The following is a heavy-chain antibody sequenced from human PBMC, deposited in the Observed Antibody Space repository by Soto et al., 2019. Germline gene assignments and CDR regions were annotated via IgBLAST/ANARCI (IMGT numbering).Heavy chain of an antibody. CDR3: AGGEYYDFGSGYYRRDYYYYMDV. Sequence: QVQLMQSGAEVKKPGASVKVSCKASGYTFTSYAMHWVRQAPGQRLEWMGWINAGNGNTKYSQKFQGRVTITRDTSASAAYMQLSRLRAEDTAVYYWAGGEYYDFGSGYYRRDYYYYMDVWGKGTTVTVSS. CDR1: GYTFTSYA. V-gene: IGHV1-3*01. CDR2: INAGNGNT. J-gene: IGHJ6*03. D-gene: IGHD3-3*01.